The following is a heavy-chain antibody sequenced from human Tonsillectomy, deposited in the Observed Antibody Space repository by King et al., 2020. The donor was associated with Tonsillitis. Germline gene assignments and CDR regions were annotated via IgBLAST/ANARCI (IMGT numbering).Heavy chain of an antibody. D-gene: IGHD6-25*01. Sequence: VQLVESGGGLVKPGGSLRLSCAASGFTFSSYSMNWVRQAPGKGLEWVSSISSGSSYIYYADSVKGRFTISRDNAKNSLHLQMNSLRAEDTAVYYCARDLVAAKDPKFDPWGQGTLVTVSS. CDR2: ISSGSSYI. J-gene: IGHJ5*02. V-gene: IGHV3-21*01. CDR3: ARDLVAAKDPKFDP. CDR1: GFTFSSYS.